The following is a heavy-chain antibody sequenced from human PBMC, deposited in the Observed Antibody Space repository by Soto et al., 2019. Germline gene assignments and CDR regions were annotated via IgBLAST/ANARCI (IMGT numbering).Heavy chain of an antibody. V-gene: IGHV1-2*04. CDR1: GYTFTGYY. CDR3: ARDRLEWLFRNGMDA. Sequence: GASVKVSCXASGYTFTGYYMHWVRQAPGQGLEWMGWINPNSGGTNYAQKFQGWVTMTRDTSISTAYMELSRLRSDDTAVYYCARDRLEWLFRNGMDAGGQGTRVTVSS. D-gene: IGHD3-3*01. CDR2: INPNSGGT. J-gene: IGHJ6*02.